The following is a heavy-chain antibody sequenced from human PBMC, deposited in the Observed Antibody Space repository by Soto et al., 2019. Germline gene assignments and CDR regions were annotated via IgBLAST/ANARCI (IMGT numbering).Heavy chain of an antibody. D-gene: IGHD3-3*01. CDR2: ILPVYAAP. CDR3: ATDSNYDVSNSF. V-gene: IGHV1-69*01. J-gene: IGHJ1*01. Sequence: QVQLVQSGAEVKKPGSSVRVSCKASGGTLNNYAINWVRQAPGQGLEWMGGILPVYAAPDYAQNFQGRVSITADYSTSTVYMELSRLRSVDTAVYFCATDSNYDVSNSFWGQGTLVTVSS. CDR1: GGTLNNYA.